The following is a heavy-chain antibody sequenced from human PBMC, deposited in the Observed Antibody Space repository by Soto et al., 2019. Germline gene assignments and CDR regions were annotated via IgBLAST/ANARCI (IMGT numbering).Heavy chain of an antibody. CDR2: INHSGST. CDR3: ARANMGARYRY. CDR1: GGSFSGYY. D-gene: IGHD1-26*01. V-gene: IGHV4-34*01. J-gene: IGHJ4*02. Sequence: SETLSLTCAVYGGSFSGYYWSWIRQPPGKGLEWIGEINHSGSTNYNPSLKSRVTISVDTSKNQFSLKLSSVTAADTAVYYCARANMGARYRYWGQGTLVTVSS.